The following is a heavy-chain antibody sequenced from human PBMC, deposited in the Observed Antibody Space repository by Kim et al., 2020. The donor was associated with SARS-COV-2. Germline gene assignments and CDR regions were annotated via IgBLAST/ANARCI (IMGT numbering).Heavy chain of an antibody. J-gene: IGHJ6*02. D-gene: IGHD2-2*02. CDR3: ARLPYTRENYNGLDV. CDR1: GGSISTYY. V-gene: IGHV4-59*13. Sequence: SETLSLTCTVSGGSISTYYWSWIRRPPGKGLEWIGYIYYSGNTNYNPSLKSRVTISVDTSKNQFSLKLRSLTAADTAVYFCARLPYTRENYNGLDVWGQG. CDR2: IYYSGNT.